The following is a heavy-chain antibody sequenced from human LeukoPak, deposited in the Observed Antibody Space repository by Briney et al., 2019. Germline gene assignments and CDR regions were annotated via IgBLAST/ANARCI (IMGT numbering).Heavy chain of an antibody. J-gene: IGHJ4*02. CDR2: ISYTGST. V-gene: IGHV4-39*01. Sequence: KPSETLSLTCTVSGDSISSSSYYWGWIRQPPGEGLEWVGSISYTGSTYDNPSLNSRVTISVDTSKIQFSLKLTSVTATDTAVYYCARLWSSSQELDYWGQGTLVTVSS. D-gene: IGHD6-6*01. CDR3: ARLWSSSQELDY. CDR1: GDSISSSSYY.